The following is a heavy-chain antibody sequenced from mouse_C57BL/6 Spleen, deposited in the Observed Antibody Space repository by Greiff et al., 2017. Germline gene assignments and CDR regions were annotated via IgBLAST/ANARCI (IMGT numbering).Heavy chain of an antibody. J-gene: IGHJ4*01. Sequence: QVQLQQSGAELARPGASVKLSCKASGYTFTSYGISWVKQRTGQGLEWIGEIYPRSGNTYYNEKFKGKATLTADKSYSTAYMELRSLTSADSAFYFSARYYDGSSYGAMDYWGQGTSVTVSS. D-gene: IGHD1-1*01. CDR3: ARYYDGSSYGAMDY. V-gene: IGHV1-81*01. CDR1: GYTFTSYG. CDR2: IYPRSGNT.